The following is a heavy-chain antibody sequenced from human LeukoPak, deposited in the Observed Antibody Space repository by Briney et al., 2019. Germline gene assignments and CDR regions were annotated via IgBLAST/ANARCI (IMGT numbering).Heavy chain of an antibody. CDR3: AKKSGNLYYFDY. CDR1: GFIFSSYA. J-gene: IGHJ4*02. D-gene: IGHD1-14*01. Sequence: GGSLRLSCAASGFIFSSYAMSWVRRAPGKGLEWVSAISGSGVSTYYADSVKGRFTISRDDSQNMLALQMNSLRAEDTAVYYCAKKSGNLYYFDYWGQGTLVTVSS. V-gene: IGHV3-23*01. CDR2: ISGSGVST.